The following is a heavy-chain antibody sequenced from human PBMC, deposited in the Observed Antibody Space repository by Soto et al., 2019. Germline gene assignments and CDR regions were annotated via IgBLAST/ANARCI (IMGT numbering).Heavy chain of an antibody. CDR1: GYTLSEVS. D-gene: IGHD2-15*01. CDR2: FDPENDET. Sequence: ASVKVSCKVSGYTLSEVSIRWVRQTPGKGLEWIGGFDPENDETSYAQNFQGRVTLTEDTSTDTAYLELSSLRSEDTAIYYCAIAAYCSGATCYSDYNWFDPWGQGTLVTVSS. CDR3: AIAAYCSGATCYSDYNWFDP. V-gene: IGHV1-24*01. J-gene: IGHJ5*02.